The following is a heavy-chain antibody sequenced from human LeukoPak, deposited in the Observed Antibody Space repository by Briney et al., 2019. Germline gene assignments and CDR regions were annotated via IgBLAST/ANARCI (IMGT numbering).Heavy chain of an antibody. CDR2: ISGSGGST. J-gene: IGHJ5*02. D-gene: IGHD3-3*01. CDR3: AKTPTYSDFP. Sequence: GGSVRLSCAASGFAFSKYDMSWVLQAPGKGLEWVSAISGSGGSTYYADSVKGRFTISRDNSKNTLYLQMNSLRAEDTAVYHCAKTPTYSDFPWGQGTLVTVSS. CDR1: GFAFSKYD. V-gene: IGHV3-23*01.